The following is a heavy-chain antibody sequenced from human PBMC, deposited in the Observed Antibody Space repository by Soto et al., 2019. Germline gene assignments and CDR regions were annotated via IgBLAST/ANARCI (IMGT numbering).Heavy chain of an antibody. V-gene: IGHV3-33*01. D-gene: IGHD1-26*01. CDR3: ASDLVGASDSYGLDV. J-gene: IGHJ6*02. CDR2: IWHDGNNK. Sequence: GGSLRLSCAASGFTFSNYGMHWVRQAPGKGLEWVAIIWHDGNNKYYADSVRGRFIISRDNSKNRLYLQMNGLRAEDTAVYYCASDLVGASDSYGLDVWGQGTPVTVSS. CDR1: GFTFSNYG.